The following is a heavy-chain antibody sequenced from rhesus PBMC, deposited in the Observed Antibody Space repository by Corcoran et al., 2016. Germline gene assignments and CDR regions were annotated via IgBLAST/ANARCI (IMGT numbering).Heavy chain of an antibody. Sequence: QLQLQESGPGLVKPSETLSLTCAVSGGSISSNYWSWIRQPPGKGREGTGRISGSGGSTDYNPSLKSRVTISTDTSKNQFSLKLSSVTAADTAVYYCARGPPDFWSGYWSVVSLDVWGRGVLVTVSS. CDR2: ISGSGGST. V-gene: IGHV4-173*01. CDR3: ARGPPDFWSGYWSVVSLDV. J-gene: IGHJ5-2*02. D-gene: IGHD3-3*01. CDR1: GGSISSNY.